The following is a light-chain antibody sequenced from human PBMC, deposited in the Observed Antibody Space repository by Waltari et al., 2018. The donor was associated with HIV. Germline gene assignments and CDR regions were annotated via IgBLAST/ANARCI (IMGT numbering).Light chain of an antibody. Sequence: EIVMTQSQLSMAVTPGEPASISCRSSESLLRDNGHNYLDWFLQKPVQSPQLLIYLGSMRASGVPDRFRGSGSGTDFTLRISKVEAEDVGTYYCMQAHQIPITFGPGTKLHIK. CDR2: LGS. CDR3: MQAHQIPIT. CDR1: ESLLRDNGHNY. V-gene: IGKV2-28*01. J-gene: IGKJ3*01.